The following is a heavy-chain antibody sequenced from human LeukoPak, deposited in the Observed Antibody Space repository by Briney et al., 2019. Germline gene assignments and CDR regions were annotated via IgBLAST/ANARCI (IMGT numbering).Heavy chain of an antibody. CDR1: GYTFTSYG. J-gene: IGHJ3*02. Sequence: ASVKVSCKASGYTFTSYGIRCVRQAPGQGLEWMGWISAYNGNTNYAQKLQGRVTVTTDTSTSTAYMELRRLRSDETARYFCADHSSGYSKDAFYIWGQGTMVTVSS. CDR3: ADHSSGYSKDAFYI. V-gene: IGHV1-18*01. D-gene: IGHD3-22*01. CDR2: ISAYNGNT.